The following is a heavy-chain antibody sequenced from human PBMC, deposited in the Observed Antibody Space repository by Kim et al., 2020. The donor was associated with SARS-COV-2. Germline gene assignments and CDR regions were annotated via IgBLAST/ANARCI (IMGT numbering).Heavy chain of an antibody. CDR1: GFTFSDYY. D-gene: IGHD4-17*01. CDR2: ISSSGSTI. Sequence: GGSLRLSCAASGFTFSDYYMSWIRQAPGKGLEWVSYISSSGSTIYYADSVKGRFTISRDNAKNSLYLQMNSLRAEDTAVYYCASISTVTISDDAFDIWGQGTMVTVSS. J-gene: IGHJ3*02. CDR3: ASISTVTISDDAFDI. V-gene: IGHV3-11*01.